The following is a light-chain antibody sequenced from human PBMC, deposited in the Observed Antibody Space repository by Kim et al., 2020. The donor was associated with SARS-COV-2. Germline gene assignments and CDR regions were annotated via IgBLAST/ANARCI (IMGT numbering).Light chain of an antibody. J-gene: IGLJ2*01. CDR3: SSYTSSSTLL. V-gene: IGLV2-14*03. Sequence: QSALTQPASVSESPGQSITISCTGTSRDVGGYNSVSWYQQHPGKAPKLMIYDVSNRPSGVSNRFSGSKSGNTASLTISGLQAEDEADYYCSSYTSSSTLLFGGGTQLTVL. CDR1: SRDVGGYNS. CDR2: DVS.